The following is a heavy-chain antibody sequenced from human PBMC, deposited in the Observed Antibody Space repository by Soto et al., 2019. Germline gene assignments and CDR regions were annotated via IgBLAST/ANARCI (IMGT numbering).Heavy chain of an antibody. CDR3: ARWDHVVFQFDY. CDR1: GGSISSSSYD. Sequence: PSEPLSLTCTVSGGSISSSSYDWSWIRQPXGKGLEWXXQXXYXGXXXYXXPLKSRVPISADTSKNQFSLKLSSVNAADTAVYYCARWDHVVFQFDYWGQGALVTVSS. V-gene: IGHV4-61*01. J-gene: IGHJ4*02. D-gene: IGHD2-21*01. CDR2: XXYXGXX.